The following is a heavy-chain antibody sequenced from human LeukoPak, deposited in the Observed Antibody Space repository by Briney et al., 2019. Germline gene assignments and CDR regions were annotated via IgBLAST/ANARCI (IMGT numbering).Heavy chain of an antibody. V-gene: IGHV4-38-2*02. CDR3: ASHIVVVPAAISSGENWFDP. CDR1: GYPISSGYY. D-gene: IGHD2-2*02. Sequence: SETLSLTCTDSGYPISSGYYWGWIRQPPGKWLEWIGSIYHSGSTYYNPSLKSRVTISVDTSKNHFSLKLSSVTAEDTAVDYCASHIVVVPAAISSGENWFDPWGQGTVVTVSS. CDR2: IYHSGST. J-gene: IGHJ5*02.